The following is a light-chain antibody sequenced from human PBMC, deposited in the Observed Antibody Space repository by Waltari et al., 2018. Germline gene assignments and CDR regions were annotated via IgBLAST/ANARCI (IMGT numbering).Light chain of an antibody. V-gene: IGKV3-20*01. CDR1: QYITKRY. CDR3: QQYGSSVMYT. J-gene: IGKJ2*01. CDR2: GAS. Sequence: VLTQSPGTLSLSPGETATLSCRASQYITKRYFAWYQQKPGQDPRLLIYGASSRAAGIPDRFSGSGSGTDFTLTIIRLGPEDFAVYYCQQYGSSVMYTFGQGTKLEIK.